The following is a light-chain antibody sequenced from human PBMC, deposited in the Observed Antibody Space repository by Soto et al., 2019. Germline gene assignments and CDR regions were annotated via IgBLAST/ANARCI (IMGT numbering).Light chain of an antibody. CDR3: CSYGGTFTFV. J-gene: IGLJ1*01. V-gene: IGLV2-11*01. CDR1: SSDVGGYNH. CDR2: DVT. Sequence: QSALTQPRSVSGSPGQSVTISCTGTSSDVGGYNHVSWYQQHPGEAPKLMIFDVTKRPSGVPDRFSGFKSGNTASLTISGLQAEDDADYFCCSYGGTFTFVFGGGTKLTVL.